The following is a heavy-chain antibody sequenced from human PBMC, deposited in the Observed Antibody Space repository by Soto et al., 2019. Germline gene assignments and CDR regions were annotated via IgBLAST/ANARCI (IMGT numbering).Heavy chain of an antibody. Sequence: SETLSLTXTVSGGSISSYYWSWIRQPPGKGLEWIGYIYYSGSTNYNPSLKSRVTISVDTSKNQFSLKLSSVTAADTAVYYCARDRDSSSWYGDYYSMDVWGQGTTVTVSS. V-gene: IGHV4-59*01. CDR2: IYYSGST. CDR3: ARDRDSSSWYGDYYSMDV. D-gene: IGHD6-13*01. J-gene: IGHJ6*02. CDR1: GGSISSYY.